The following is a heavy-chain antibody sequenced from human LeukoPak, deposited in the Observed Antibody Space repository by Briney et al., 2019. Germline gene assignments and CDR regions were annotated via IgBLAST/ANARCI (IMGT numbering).Heavy chain of an antibody. CDR2: SSPMGDLV. V-gene: IGHV4-34*01. CDR3: ARVPDVTARPCDT. CDR1: GGSFSGSY. Sequence: SETLSLTCAVYGGSFSGSYWTWIRQTPGRGHEWIGESSPMGDLVHYNPSLKGRATISVDSSKNHFPMRLTSVAAANTGVYYCARVPDVTARPCDTWGEGTAVTVSS. J-gene: IGHJ5*02. D-gene: IGHD1-20*01.